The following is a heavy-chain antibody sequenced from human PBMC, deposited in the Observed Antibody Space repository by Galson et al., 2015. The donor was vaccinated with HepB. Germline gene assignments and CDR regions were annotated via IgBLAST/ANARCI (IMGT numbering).Heavy chain of an antibody. CDR3: ARDLRGGHPLSAFDF. CDR1: GYIFGYYY. J-gene: IGHJ3*01. CDR2: INPNSGDT. Sequence: SVKVSCKASGYIFGYYYIHWVRQAPGQGLEWMGWINPNSGDTNYAQEFQGRVTMATDTSITTTYMNLSNLGSGDTAIYYCARDLRGGHPLSAFDFWGHRTLVTVSS. V-gene: IGHV1-2*02. D-gene: IGHD3-10*01.